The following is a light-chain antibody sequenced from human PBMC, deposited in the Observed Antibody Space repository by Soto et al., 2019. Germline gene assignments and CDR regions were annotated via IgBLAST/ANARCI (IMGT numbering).Light chain of an antibody. CDR2: GNK. Sequence: QAVVTQPPSASGTPGQRVTISCSGDSSNIGSNFVYWYQQLPGTAPKVLIFGNKKRPSGVPDRFSGSKSGTSASLAISGLRSDDEADYYCASWDDSLSGVIFGGGTKLTVL. CDR3: ASWDDSLSGVI. CDR1: SSNIGSNF. V-gene: IGLV1-47*01. J-gene: IGLJ2*01.